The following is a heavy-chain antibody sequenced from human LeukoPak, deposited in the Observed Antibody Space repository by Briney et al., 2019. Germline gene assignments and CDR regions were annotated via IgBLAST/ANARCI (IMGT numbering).Heavy chain of an antibody. CDR1: GGSISSYY. J-gene: IGHJ4*02. CDR2: IYTSGST. CDR3: ARDRGYYFDSSYFDY. V-gene: IGHV4-4*07. D-gene: IGHD3-22*01. Sequence: PSETLSLTCTVSGGSISSYYWSWIRQPAGKGLEWIGRIYTSGSTNYNPSLKSRVTMSVDTSKNQFSLKLSSVTAADTAVYYCARDRGYYFDSSYFDYWGQGTLVTVSS.